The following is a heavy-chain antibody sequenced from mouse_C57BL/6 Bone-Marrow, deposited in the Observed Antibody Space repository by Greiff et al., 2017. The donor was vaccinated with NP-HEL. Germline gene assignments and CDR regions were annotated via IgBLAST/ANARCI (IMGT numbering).Heavy chain of an antibody. J-gene: IGHJ1*03. CDR2: IYPYNGVS. D-gene: IGHD1-1*01. CDR3: ARRGLYYGSSYWYFDV. V-gene: IGHV1-31*01. CDR1: GYSFTGYY. Sequence: VQLKQSGPELVKPGASVKISCKASGYSFTGYYMHWVKQSHGNILDWIGYIYPYNGVSSYNQKFKGKATLTVDKSSSTAYMELRSLTSEDSAVYYCARRGLYYGSSYWYFDVWGTGTTVTVSS.